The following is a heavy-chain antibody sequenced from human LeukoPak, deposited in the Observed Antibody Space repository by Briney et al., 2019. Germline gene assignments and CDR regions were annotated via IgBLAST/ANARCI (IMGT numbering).Heavy chain of an antibody. CDR1: GYIFTDYY. CDR2: INPKKGDT. CDR3: ASRKDGGNNGAFDP. D-gene: IGHD4-23*01. J-gene: IGHJ5*02. Sequence: GASVKVSCKASGYIFTDYYIHWVRQAPGQRPEWAGWINPKKGDTRYAQEFQGRVTMTRDTSISTAYMELSKLTSDDTAVYYCASRKDGGNNGAFDPWGQGTLVTVSS. V-gene: IGHV1-2*02.